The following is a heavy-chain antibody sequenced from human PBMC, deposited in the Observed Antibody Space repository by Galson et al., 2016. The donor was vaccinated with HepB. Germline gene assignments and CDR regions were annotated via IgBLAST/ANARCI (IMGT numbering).Heavy chain of an antibody. D-gene: IGHD6-19*01. CDR1: GFRFDYIG. J-gene: IGHJ5*02. CDR2: INWSGDTT. V-gene: IGHV3-20*04. Sequence: SLRLSCAASGFRFDYIGMGWLRQAPGKGLEWVSGINWSGDTTGYADSVKDRFTISRDNAKNSLFLQMNSLRAEDTAFYYCARGGATPGQWLDQWFDPWGQGTLVSVSS. CDR3: ARGGATPGQWLDQWFDP.